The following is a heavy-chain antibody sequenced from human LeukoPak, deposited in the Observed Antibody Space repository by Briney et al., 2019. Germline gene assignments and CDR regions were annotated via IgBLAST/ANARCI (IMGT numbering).Heavy chain of an antibody. CDR2: IRASGGNT. Sequence: GGSLRLSCAASGFTFSDYCMSWVRQAPGKGLEWVSSIRASGGNTYYTGSVKGRFTISRDNSRNTEYLQITSLRADGTAVYDCAKDEKTGSLVSSWDYWGQGTLVTVSS. CDR3: AKDEKTGSLVSSWDY. V-gene: IGHV3-23*01. D-gene: IGHD3-16*01. CDR1: GFTFSDYC. J-gene: IGHJ4*02.